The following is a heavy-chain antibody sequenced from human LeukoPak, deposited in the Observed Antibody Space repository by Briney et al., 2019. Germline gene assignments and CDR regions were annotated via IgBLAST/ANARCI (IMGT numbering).Heavy chain of an antibody. CDR2: IYYSEST. Sequence: PSETLSLTCTVPRDYISSSRDYWGWIRKPPGKGLEWIGSIYYSESTYYNPSLKSRATISVDTSKHQFSLRVSYVTAADTAVYYCARVYCGGGTCSFDYWGQGTLVTVSS. CDR3: ARVYCGGGTCSFDY. CDR1: RDYISSSRDY. D-gene: IGHD2-15*01. J-gene: IGHJ4*02. V-gene: IGHV4-39*01.